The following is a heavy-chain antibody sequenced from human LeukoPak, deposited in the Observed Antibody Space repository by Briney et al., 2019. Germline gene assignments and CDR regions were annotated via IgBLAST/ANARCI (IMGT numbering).Heavy chain of an antibody. J-gene: IGHJ4*02. Sequence: ASVKVSCKASGYTFTGYYMHWVRQAPGQGLEWMGWISAYNGNTNYAQKLQGRVTMTTDTSTSTAYMELRSLRSDDTAVYYCARDQGWNWDYWGQGTLVTVSS. CDR1: GYTFTGYY. CDR2: ISAYNGNT. V-gene: IGHV1-18*04. CDR3: ARDQGWNWDY. D-gene: IGHD1-7*01.